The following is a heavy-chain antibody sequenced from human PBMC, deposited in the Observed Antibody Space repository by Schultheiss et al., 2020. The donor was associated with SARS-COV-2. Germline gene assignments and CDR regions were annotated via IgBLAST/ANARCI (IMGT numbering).Heavy chain of an antibody. V-gene: IGHV3-23*01. D-gene: IGHD3-10*01. CDR1: GFTFSSYG. CDR2: IRGNGNFT. J-gene: IGHJ4*02. CDR3: ARDVSGKEDY. Sequence: GGSLRLSCAGSGFTFSSYGMTWVRQAPGKGLEWISAIRGNGNFTYYADSVKGRFTISRDNAKKTLYLQMSGLRADDTGVYYCARDVSGKEDYWGPGTLVTVSS.